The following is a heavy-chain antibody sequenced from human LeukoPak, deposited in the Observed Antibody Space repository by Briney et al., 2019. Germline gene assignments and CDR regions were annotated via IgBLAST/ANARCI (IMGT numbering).Heavy chain of an antibody. D-gene: IGHD3/OR15-3a*01. CDR1: GFTFSSYA. CDR3: AKHLNLDYDY. CDR2: ISGSGAGT. V-gene: IGHV3-23*01. Sequence: GGSLRLSCAGSGFTFSSYAMTWVRQAPGKGLEWASSISGSGAGTYYADSVKGRFTISRDNSKNTLYLQMNSLRAEDTAVYYCAKHLNLDYDYWGQGTLVTVSS. J-gene: IGHJ4*02.